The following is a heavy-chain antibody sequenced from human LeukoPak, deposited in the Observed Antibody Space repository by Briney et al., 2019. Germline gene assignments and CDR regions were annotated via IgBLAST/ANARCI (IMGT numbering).Heavy chain of an antibody. Sequence: ASVKVSCKASGYTFTSYDINWVRQATGQGLEWMGWMNPNSGNTGYAQKLQGRVTMTTDTSTSTAYMELRSLRSDDTAVYYCARCGPDYYSLGDAFDIWGQGTMVTVSS. CDR3: ARCGPDYYSLGDAFDI. D-gene: IGHD3-10*01. V-gene: IGHV1-8*02. J-gene: IGHJ3*02. CDR1: GYTFTSYD. CDR2: MNPNSGNT.